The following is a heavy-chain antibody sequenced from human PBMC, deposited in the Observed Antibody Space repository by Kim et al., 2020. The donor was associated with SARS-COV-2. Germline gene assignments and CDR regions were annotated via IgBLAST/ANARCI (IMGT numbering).Heavy chain of an antibody. CDR1: GFTFSSYA. V-gene: IGHV3-23*03. J-gene: IGHJ4*02. CDR3: AKGRPPLYSSSSADFDY. D-gene: IGHD6-6*01. Sequence: GGSLRLSCAASGFTFSSYAMSWVRQAPGKGLEWVSVIYSGGSSTYYADSVKGRSTISRDNSKKPLYLQINSLRAEDTAVYYCAKGRPPLYSSSSADFDYWGQGTLVDVSS. CDR2: IYSGGSST.